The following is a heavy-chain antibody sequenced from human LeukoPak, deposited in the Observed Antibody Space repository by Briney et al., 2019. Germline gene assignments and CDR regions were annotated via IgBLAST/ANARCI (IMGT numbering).Heavy chain of an antibody. CDR2: INPNSGGT. V-gene: IGHV1-2*02. CDR3: ARSVSDYGDSPNAFDI. D-gene: IGHD4-17*01. CDR1: GYTFTGYY. Sequence: ASVKVSCKASGYTFTGYYMHWVRQAPGQGLEWMGSINPNSGGTNYVQKFQGRVNMTRDTSISTAYMELSRLRSDDTAVYYCARSVSDYGDSPNAFDIWGQGTMVTVSS. J-gene: IGHJ3*02.